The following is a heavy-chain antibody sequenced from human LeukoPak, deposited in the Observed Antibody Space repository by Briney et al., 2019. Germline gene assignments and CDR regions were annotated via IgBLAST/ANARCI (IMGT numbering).Heavy chain of an antibody. V-gene: IGHV4-59*08. CDR1: GGSISNNY. Sequence: PSETLSLTCSVSGGSISNNYWSWIRQSLEKGLEWVGYIHSSGSTDYNPSFKSRVVVSVDTSKNQFSLKLYSVTAADTVVYYCARHGLKLVGASTIYFDNWGQGTLVTVSS. CDR2: IHSSGST. D-gene: IGHD1-26*01. CDR3: ARHGLKLVGASTIYFDN. J-gene: IGHJ4*02.